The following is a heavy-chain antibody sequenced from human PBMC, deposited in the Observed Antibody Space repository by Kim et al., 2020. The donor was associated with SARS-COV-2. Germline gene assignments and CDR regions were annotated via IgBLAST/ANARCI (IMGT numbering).Heavy chain of an antibody. CDR2: IIPIFGTA. Sequence: SVKVSCKASGGTFSSYAISWVRQAPGQGLEWMGGIIPIFGTANYAQKFQGRVTITADESTSTAYMELSSLRSEDTAVYYCARDVLADSSGSKRNYYYYGMDVWGQGTTVTVSS. D-gene: IGHD3-22*01. CDR1: GGTFSSYA. V-gene: IGHV1-69*13. CDR3: ARDVLADSSGSKRNYYYYGMDV. J-gene: IGHJ6*02.